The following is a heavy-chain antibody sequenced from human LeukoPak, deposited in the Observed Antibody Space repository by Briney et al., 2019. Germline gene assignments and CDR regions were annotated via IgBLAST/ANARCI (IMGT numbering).Heavy chain of an antibody. D-gene: IGHD6-19*01. V-gene: IGHV3-23*01. CDR2: IPASGGST. J-gene: IGHJ4*02. CDR1: GFTFSSNV. CDR3: AKESSGGWYFDY. Sequence: GGSLRLSCAASGFTFSSNVMIWVRQAPGMGLEWVSSIPASGGSTYYADSVKGRFTISRDNSKNSLYLQMNSLRAEDTAVYYCAKESSGGWYFDYWGQGTLVTVSS.